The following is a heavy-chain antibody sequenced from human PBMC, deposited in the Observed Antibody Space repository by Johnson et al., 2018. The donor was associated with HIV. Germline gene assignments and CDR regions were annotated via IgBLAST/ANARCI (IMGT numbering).Heavy chain of an antibody. V-gene: IGHV3-30*04. Sequence: QVQLVESGGGVVQPGRSLRLYCAASGFTFSSYAMHWVRQAPGKGLEWVAVISYDGSNKYYADSVKGRFTISRDNSKNTLYLQMNSLRAEDTAVYYCAKVSGWYTWGVFDIWGQGTMVTVSS. D-gene: IGHD6-19*01. CDR2: ISYDGSNK. CDR1: GFTFSSYA. CDR3: AKVSGWYTWGVFDI. J-gene: IGHJ3*02.